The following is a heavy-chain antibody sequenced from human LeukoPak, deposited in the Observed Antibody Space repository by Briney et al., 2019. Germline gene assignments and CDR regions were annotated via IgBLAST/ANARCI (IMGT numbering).Heavy chain of an antibody. CDR3: TRDMWGTFDY. CDR2: INPDGSTI. Sequence: GGSLRLSCAASGFTFSDFWMHWVRQTPGKGLVWVSRINPDGSTISHADSVKGRFTISRDNAKNTLYLQMNSLRAEDTAVYYCTRDMWGTFDYWGQGTLVTVSS. V-gene: IGHV3-74*01. CDR1: GFTFSDFW. J-gene: IGHJ4*02. D-gene: IGHD7-27*01.